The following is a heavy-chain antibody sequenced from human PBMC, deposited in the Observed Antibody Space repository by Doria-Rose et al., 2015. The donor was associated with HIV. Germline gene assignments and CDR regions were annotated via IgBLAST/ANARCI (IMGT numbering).Heavy chain of an antibody. V-gene: IGHV2-26*01. D-gene: IGHD6-13*01. CDR3: ARIKSSRWYHKYYFDF. CDR1: GVSLSSPGMG. J-gene: IGHJ4*02. Sequence: SGPVLVKPTETLTPTCTVSGVSLSSPGMGVSWIRQPPGKALEWLANIFSDDERSYKTSPKSRLTISRGTSKSQVVLTMTDMDPVDTATYYCARIKSSRWYHKYYFDFWGQGTLVIVSA. CDR2: IFSDDER.